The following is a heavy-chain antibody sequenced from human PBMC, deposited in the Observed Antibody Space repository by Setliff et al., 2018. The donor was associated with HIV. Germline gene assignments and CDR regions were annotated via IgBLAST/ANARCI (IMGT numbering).Heavy chain of an antibody. CDR3: AAGYCGGDCYSRTPPLH. D-gene: IGHD2-21*02. V-gene: IGHV1-69*13. CDR2: IIPIFGTA. Sequence: ASVKVSCKASGGAFSSYALSWVRQAPGQGLEWMGGIIPIFGTANYAQKFQGRVTITADESTSTAYMELSSLRSEDTAVYYCAAGYCGGDCYSRTPPLHWGQGTLVTVSS. CDR1: GGAFSSYA. J-gene: IGHJ4*02.